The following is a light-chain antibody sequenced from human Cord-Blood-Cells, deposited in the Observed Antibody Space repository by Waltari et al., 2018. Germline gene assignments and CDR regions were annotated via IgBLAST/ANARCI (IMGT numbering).Light chain of an antibody. CDR2: EVS. Sequence: QSALTQPASVSGSPGQSITISCTGTSSDVGSYNLVSCYQQHPGKAPKLMIYEVSKRPAGVSNRFSGSKSGNTASLTISGLQAEDEAYYYCCSYAGSSTVFGGGTKLTVL. CDR1: SSDVGSYNL. CDR3: CSYAGSSTV. J-gene: IGLJ3*02. V-gene: IGLV2-23*02.